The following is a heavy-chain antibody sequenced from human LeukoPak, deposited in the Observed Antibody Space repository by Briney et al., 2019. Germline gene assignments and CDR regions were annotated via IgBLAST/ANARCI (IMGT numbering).Heavy chain of an antibody. CDR2: ISYDGNNK. V-gene: IGHV3-30*03. J-gene: IGHJ4*02. D-gene: IGHD2-15*01. CDR3: ARGRGYCFGVNCYFDY. Sequence: PGGSLRLSCAASGFTFSSYVMHWVRQAPGKGLERVAGISYDGNNKYYAESVKGRFTISRDNSKNTLYLQMNSLRAEDTAVYYCARGRGYCFGVNCYFDYWGQGTLVTVSS. CDR1: GFTFSSYV.